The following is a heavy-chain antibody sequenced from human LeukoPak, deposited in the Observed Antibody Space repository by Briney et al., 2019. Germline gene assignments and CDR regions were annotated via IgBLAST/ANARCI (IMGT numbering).Heavy chain of an antibody. CDR1: GFTFSSYA. J-gene: IGHJ4*02. Sequence: GGSLRLSCAASGFTFSSYAMSWVRQAPGKGLEWVSAISGGGGGTYYADSAKGRFTISRDDSKNTLYLQMNSLRAEDTAVYYCAKEVGSSGYYYVPFDYWGQGTLVTVSS. CDR2: ISGGGGGT. V-gene: IGHV3-23*01. D-gene: IGHD3-22*01. CDR3: AKEVGSSGYYYVPFDY.